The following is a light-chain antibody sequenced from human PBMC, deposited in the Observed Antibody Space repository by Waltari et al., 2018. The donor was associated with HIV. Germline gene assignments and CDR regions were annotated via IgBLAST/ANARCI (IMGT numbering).Light chain of an antibody. CDR1: QSVSSY. Sequence: IVLTQSPAPLSLSPGEGATLSCRASQSVSSYLAWYQQKPGQAPRLLIYDASNRATGIPARFSGSGSGTDFTLTISSLEPEDFAVYYCQQRSNWPSFGQGTKLEIK. V-gene: IGKV3-11*01. J-gene: IGKJ2*01. CDR3: QQRSNWPS. CDR2: DAS.